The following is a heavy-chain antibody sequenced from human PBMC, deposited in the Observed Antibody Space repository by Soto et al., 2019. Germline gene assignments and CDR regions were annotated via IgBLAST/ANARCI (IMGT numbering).Heavy chain of an antibody. CDR3: ARKMGETDTRTEFFQH. CDR1: GFTFNRFG. Sequence: PGGSLRLSCVASGFTFNRFGMHWVRQAPGKGLEWVSVIWYDGSNKIYADSVKGRFTISRDNSKNMLYLQMNSLRAEDTAVYYCARKMGETDTRTEFFQHWGQGTVVTVSS. CDR2: IWYDGSNK. V-gene: IGHV3-33*01. D-gene: IGHD2-2*01. J-gene: IGHJ1*01.